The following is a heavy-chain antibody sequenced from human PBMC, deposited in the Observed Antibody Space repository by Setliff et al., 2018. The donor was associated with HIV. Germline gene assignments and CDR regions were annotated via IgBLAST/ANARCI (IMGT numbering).Heavy chain of an antibody. V-gene: IGHV3-30*02. D-gene: IGHD2-2*01. CDR3: VKGKYRSNPDIFEP. J-gene: IGHJ5*02. CDR1: GFTFSSHA. CDR2: IWYDGSNK. Sequence: PGGSLRLSCAASGFTFSSHAMHWVRQAPGEGLEWVAIIWYDGSNKKFVDSVKGRFTISRDNSENTLNLQMNSLRVEDTAVYYCVKGKYRSNPDIFEPWGQGTLVTVSS.